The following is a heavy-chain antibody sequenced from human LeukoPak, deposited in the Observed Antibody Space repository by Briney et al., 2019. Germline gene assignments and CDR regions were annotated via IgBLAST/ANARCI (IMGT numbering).Heavy chain of an antibody. D-gene: IGHD2-2*01. J-gene: IGHJ6*03. CDR3: ARGPYCTSSNCLSDFYYYYMDV. Sequence: ASVTVSCKASGYTFTNYDINWVRQAAGQGLEWMAWMNPKSDNTDYAQKFQGRVTLTRNTSISTAYMELSSLRSEDTAVYYCARGPYCTSSNCLSDFYYYYMDVWGEGTTVTVSS. V-gene: IGHV1-8*02. CDR1: GYTFTNYD. CDR2: MNPKSDNT.